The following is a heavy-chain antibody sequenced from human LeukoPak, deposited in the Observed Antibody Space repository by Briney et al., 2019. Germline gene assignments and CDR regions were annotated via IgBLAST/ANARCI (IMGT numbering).Heavy chain of an antibody. CDR2: FAGSGTTT. Sequence: GGSLRLSCAASGFDFGAYEMNWVRQAPGKGLEWVAYFAGSGTTTYYADSVKGRFIISRDNARNSLYLQMNSLRAEDTALYYCTTLGYHLDSWGQGTLVTVSS. CDR3: TTLGYHLDS. J-gene: IGHJ4*02. D-gene: IGHD3-22*01. V-gene: IGHV3-48*03. CDR1: GFDFGAYE.